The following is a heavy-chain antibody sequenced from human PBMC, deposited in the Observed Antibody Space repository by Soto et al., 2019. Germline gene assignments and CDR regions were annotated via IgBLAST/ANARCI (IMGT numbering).Heavy chain of an antibody. D-gene: IGHD3-3*01. Sequence: ASVKVSCKASGYTFTSYYMHWVRQAPGQGLEWMGIINPSGGSTSYAQKFQGRVTMTRDTSTSTVYMELSSLRSEDTAVYYCARDGSYYVFWSGYLTWIDPWGQGTLVTVSS. CDR1: GYTFTSYY. CDR2: INPSGGST. CDR3: ARDGSYYVFWSGYLTWIDP. V-gene: IGHV1-46*01. J-gene: IGHJ5*02.